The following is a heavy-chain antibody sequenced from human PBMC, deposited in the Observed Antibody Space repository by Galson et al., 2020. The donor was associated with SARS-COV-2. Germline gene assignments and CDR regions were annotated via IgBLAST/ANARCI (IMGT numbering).Heavy chain of an antibody. CDR1: GFTFSSFA. D-gene: IGHD5-18*01. Sequence: GESLKISCAASGFTFSSFAMSWVRQAPGKGLDWVSSITATGGDTYYADSVKGRFTISRDNFQNTLYLQMSSLRAEDTAIYYCAKDKGSRYIYGGAASDVWGQGTMVTVSS. V-gene: IGHV3-23*01. CDR3: AKDKGSRYIYGGAASDV. CDR2: ITATGGDT. J-gene: IGHJ3*01.